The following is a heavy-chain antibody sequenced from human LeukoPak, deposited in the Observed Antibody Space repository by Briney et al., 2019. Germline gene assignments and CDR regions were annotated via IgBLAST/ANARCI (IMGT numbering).Heavy chain of an antibody. J-gene: IGHJ4*02. CDR2: ISYDGSNK. V-gene: IGHV3-30*18. CDR3: AKDYYDSSGYYTVPAG. CDR1: GFTFSSYG. Sequence: PGGSLRLSCAASGFTFSSYGMHGVRQAPGKGLEWVAVISYDGSNKYYADSVKGRFTISRDNSRNTLYLQMNSLRAEDTAVYYCAKDYYDSSGYYTVPAGWDQGTLVTVSS. D-gene: IGHD3-22*01.